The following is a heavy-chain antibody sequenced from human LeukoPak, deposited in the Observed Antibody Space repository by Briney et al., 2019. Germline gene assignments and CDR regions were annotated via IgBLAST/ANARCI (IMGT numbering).Heavy chain of an antibody. V-gene: IGHV4-59*02. Sequence: PLETLSLTCIVSGCSVGSYYWSWIRQPPGKGLEWIGDIYYSGSTDYNPSLRSRVTISVDTSKNQFSLRLSSVTAADTAVYYCARDRSDGSGYYGYYFDYWGQGTLVSVSS. CDR3: ARDRSDGSGYYGYYFDY. CDR2: IYYSGST. D-gene: IGHD3-22*01. CDR1: GCSVGSYY. J-gene: IGHJ4*02.